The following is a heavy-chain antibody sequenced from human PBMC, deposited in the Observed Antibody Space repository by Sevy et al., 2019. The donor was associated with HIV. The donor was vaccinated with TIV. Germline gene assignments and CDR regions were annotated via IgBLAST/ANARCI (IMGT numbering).Heavy chain of an antibody. CDR2: ISGSGGST. CDR1: GFTFSGYA. D-gene: IGHD6-13*01. Sequence: GGSLRLSCAASGFTFSGYAMSWVRQAPGKGLEWVSAISGSGGSTYYADSVKGRLTISRDNSKNTLYLQMNSLRAGDTAVYYCAKVWKGRQLVGFDYWGQGTLVTVSS. CDR3: AKVWKGRQLVGFDY. V-gene: IGHV3-23*01. J-gene: IGHJ4*02.